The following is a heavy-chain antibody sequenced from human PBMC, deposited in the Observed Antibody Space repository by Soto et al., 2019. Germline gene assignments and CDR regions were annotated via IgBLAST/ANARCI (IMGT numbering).Heavy chain of an antibody. CDR1: GFTFNTND. CDR3: ARRTIFDS. D-gene: IGHD3-3*01. CDR2: VTASGDKT. V-gene: IGHV3-23*01. Sequence: CGTSGFTFNTNDMNWVRQAPGKGLEWVSTVTASGDKTYYADSVKGRFTISRDNSKNTLYLQINSLRVEDTAMYFCARRTIFDSWGQGTLVTVSS. J-gene: IGHJ4*02.